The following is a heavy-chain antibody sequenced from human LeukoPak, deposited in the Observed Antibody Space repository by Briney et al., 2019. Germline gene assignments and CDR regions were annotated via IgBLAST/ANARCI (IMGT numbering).Heavy chain of an antibody. CDR1: GFTFSSYS. V-gene: IGHV3-21*04. J-gene: IGHJ4*02. CDR2: ISSSSSYI. CDR3: AKRGGTSQFCFDF. Sequence: GGSLRLSCAASGFTFSSYSMNWVRQAPGKGLEWVSSISSSSSYIYYADSVKGRFTISRDNSKNTLDLQMNSLRSEDTAVYYCAKRGGTSQFCFDFWGQGTLVTVSS. D-gene: IGHD3-16*01.